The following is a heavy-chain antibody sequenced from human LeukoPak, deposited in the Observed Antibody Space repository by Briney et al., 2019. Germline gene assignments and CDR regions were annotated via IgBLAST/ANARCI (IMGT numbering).Heavy chain of an antibody. CDR2: IIPIFGTA. V-gene: IGHV1-69*05. D-gene: IGHD4-11*01. CDR3: ARVDYSNSLLYYYYYMDA. Sequence: ASVKVSWKASGGTFSSYAISWVRQAPGQGLEWMGGIIPIFGTANYAQKFQGRVTITTDESTSTAYMELSSLRSEDTAVYYCARVDYSNSLLYYYYYMDAWGKGTTVTVSS. CDR1: GGTFSSYA. J-gene: IGHJ6*03.